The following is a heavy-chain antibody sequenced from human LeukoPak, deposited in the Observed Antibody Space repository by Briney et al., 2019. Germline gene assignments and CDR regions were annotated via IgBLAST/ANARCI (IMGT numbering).Heavy chain of an antibody. Sequence: GESLKISCKGSGXSFTNYWIAWVRQMPGKGLEWMGIINLGDSDTRYSPSFQGQVTISADKSISTAYLQWSSLKASDTAMYFCTSRAETSAVDYWGQGTLVTVSS. CDR1: GXSFTNYW. CDR3: TSRAETSAVDY. CDR2: INLGDSDT. J-gene: IGHJ4*02. V-gene: IGHV5-51*01. D-gene: IGHD2-2*01.